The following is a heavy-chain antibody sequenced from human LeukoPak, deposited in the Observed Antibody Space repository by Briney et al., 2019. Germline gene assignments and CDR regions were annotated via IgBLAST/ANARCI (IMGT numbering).Heavy chain of an antibody. J-gene: IGHJ4*02. D-gene: IGHD3-22*01. CDR2: ISGSGGST. CDR3: AKDLGYKTYYYDSSGYQPAFDY. V-gene: IGHV3-23*01. CDR1: GFTFSSYA. Sequence: GASLRLSCAASGFTFSSYAMSWVRQAPGKGLEWVSAISGSGGSTYYADSVKGRFTISRDNSKNTLYLQMNSLRAEDTAVYYCAKDLGYKTYYYDSSGYQPAFDYWGQGTLATVSS.